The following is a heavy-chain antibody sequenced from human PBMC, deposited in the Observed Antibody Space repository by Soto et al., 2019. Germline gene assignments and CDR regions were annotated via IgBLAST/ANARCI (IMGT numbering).Heavy chain of an antibody. CDR2: IYYSGST. D-gene: IGHD2-15*01. Sequence: QVQLQESGPGLVKPSQTLSLTCTVSGGSISSGGYYCSWIRQHPGKGLEWIGYIYYSGSTYYNPSLNSRVTISVDTSKNQYSVKLSAVTAADTAVYYCARVSCSGCSCLDYWGQGTLVTVSS. CDR1: GGSISSGGYY. J-gene: IGHJ4*02. V-gene: IGHV4-31*03. CDR3: ARVSCSGCSCLDY.